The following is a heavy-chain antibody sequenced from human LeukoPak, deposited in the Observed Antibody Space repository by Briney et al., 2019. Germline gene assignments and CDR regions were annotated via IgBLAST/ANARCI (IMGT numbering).Heavy chain of an antibody. CDR2: IKTDGSEK. Sequence: GGSLRLSCEGSGFTFSNYWMGWVRQAPGKGLQWVANIKTDGSEKYYVDSVKGRFTISRDNPKNTLHLQMNSLRTEDTAVYYCAKEGRIDHYYMGVWGKGTTVTVSS. V-gene: IGHV3-7*01. CDR3: AKEGRIDHYYMGV. D-gene: IGHD2-21*01. J-gene: IGHJ6*03. CDR1: GFTFSNYW.